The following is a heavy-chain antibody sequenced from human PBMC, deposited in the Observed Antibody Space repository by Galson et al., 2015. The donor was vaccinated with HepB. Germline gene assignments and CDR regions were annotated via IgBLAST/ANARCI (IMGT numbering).Heavy chain of an antibody. Sequence: LRLSCAASGFTFSSYGMHWVRQAPGKGLEWVAVIWYDGSNKYYADSVKGRFTISRDNSKNTLYLQMNSLRAEDTAVYYCAREVTRCSSTSCHGNDYWGQGTLVTVSS. D-gene: IGHD2-2*01. V-gene: IGHV3-33*01. CDR1: GFTFSSYG. J-gene: IGHJ4*02. CDR3: AREVTRCSSTSCHGNDY. CDR2: IWYDGSNK.